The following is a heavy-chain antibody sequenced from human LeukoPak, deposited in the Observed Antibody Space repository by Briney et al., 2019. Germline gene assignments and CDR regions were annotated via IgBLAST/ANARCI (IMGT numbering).Heavy chain of an antibody. CDR1: GYAFTSYD. CDR2: IDPNTGDT. Sequence: ASVKVSCKASGYAFTSYDMHWVRQAPGQGLEWMGWIDPNTGDTNYSQNIQGRATMTRDTSINTAYMEFTSLGSDDTAVYYCARGRTMDGSTPPFEIWGQGTMVTVSS. D-gene: IGHD4/OR15-4a*01. CDR3: ARGRTMDGSTPPFEI. V-gene: IGHV1-2*02. J-gene: IGHJ3*02.